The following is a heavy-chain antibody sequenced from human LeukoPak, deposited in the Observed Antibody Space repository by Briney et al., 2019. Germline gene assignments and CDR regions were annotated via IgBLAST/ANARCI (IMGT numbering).Heavy chain of an antibody. CDR3: ARSIAVAGTRLDY. CDR2: INPSGGST. CDR1: GYTFTSYY. D-gene: IGHD6-19*01. Sequence: GSVNVSRKASGYTFTSYYMHWVRQAPGQGLEWMGIINPSGGSTSYAHKFQDRVTMTRDTSTSTVYMELSSLRSEDTAVYYCARSIAVAGTRLDYWGQGTLLTVSS. V-gene: IGHV1-46*01. J-gene: IGHJ4*02.